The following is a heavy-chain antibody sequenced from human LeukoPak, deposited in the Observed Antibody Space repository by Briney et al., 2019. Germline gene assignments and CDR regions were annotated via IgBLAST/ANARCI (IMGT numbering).Heavy chain of an antibody. CDR2: ISGSGGST. V-gene: IGHV3-23*01. CDR3: AKDPRVTITVTFYFEY. Sequence: GGSLRLPCAASGFTFSSYGMSWVRQAPGKGLEWVSAISGSGGSTYYADSVKGRFTISRDNSKNTLYLQMNSLRAEDTAVYYRAKDPRVTITVTFYFEYWGQGTLVTVSS. J-gene: IGHJ4*02. CDR1: GFTFSSYG. D-gene: IGHD4-17*01.